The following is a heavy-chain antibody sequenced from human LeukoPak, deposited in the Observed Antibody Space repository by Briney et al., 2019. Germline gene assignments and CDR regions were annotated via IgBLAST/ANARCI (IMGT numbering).Heavy chain of an antibody. D-gene: IGHD1-1*01. CDR2: INADGSTT. CDR3: AKDPYGELERRGLDY. J-gene: IGHJ4*02. V-gene: IGHV3-74*01. Sequence: PGGSLRLSCAASGFTFTSYWMSWVRQGPGKGLLWVSRINADGSTTTYADSVKGRFTISRDNSKNTLYLQMNSLRAEDTAVYYCAKDPYGELERRGLDYWGQGTLVTVSS. CDR1: GFTFTSYW.